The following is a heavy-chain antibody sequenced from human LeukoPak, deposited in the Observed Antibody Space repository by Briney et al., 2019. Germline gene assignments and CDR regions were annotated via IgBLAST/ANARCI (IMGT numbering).Heavy chain of an antibody. J-gene: IGHJ6*02. CDR1: GYTFTGYY. D-gene: IGHD2-2*01. CDR3: ARDGTKYQLLRVQGPYYYGMDV. Sequence: GSVKVSCKASGYTFTGYYMHWVRQAPGQGLEWMGWINPNSGGTNYAQKFQGRVAMTRDTSISTAYMELSRLRSDDTAVYYCARDGTKYQLLRVQGPYYYGMDVWGQGTTVTVSS. V-gene: IGHV1-2*02. CDR2: INPNSGGT.